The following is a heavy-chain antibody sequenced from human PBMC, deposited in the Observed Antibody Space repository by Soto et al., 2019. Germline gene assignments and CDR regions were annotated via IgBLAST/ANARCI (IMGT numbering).Heavy chain of an antibody. CDR2: IWYDGSNK. J-gene: IGHJ4*01. V-gene: IGHV3-30*02. CDR3: AKESTTVTTPFLVDY. D-gene: IGHD4-17*01. Sequence: PGGSLRLSCAASGFTFSSYGMHWVRQAPGKGLEWVAAIWYDGSNKYYADSVKGRFTISRDNSKNTLYLQMNSLRAEDTAVYYCAKESTTVTTPFLVDYWGQGTLVTVSS. CDR1: GFTFSSYG.